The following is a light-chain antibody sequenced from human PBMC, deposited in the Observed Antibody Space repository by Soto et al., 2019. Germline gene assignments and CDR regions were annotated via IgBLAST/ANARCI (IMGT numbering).Light chain of an antibody. CDR3: EYYGSSIT. CDR2: GVS. J-gene: IGKJ4*01. CDR1: QSVSSNY. V-gene: IGKV3-20*01. Sequence: EIVLSQSPATLSLSPGERATPSCRASQSVSSNYLAWFQQRPGQAPRLLIYGVSTRATGTPDRISGSGSGTDFPLSISRLDPEDVAVDDCEYYGSSITFGGGTKVDIK.